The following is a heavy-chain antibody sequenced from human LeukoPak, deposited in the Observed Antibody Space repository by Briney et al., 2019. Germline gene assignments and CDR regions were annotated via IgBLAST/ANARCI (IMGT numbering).Heavy chain of an antibody. CDR1: GYTLTEIS. V-gene: IGHV1-24*01. D-gene: IGHD3-22*01. CDR2: FDTEDGET. Sequence: ASVTVSCKVSGYTLTEISMHWVRHGPGKGLEWMGGFDTEDGETIYAQKFQGRVTITEDTSTDTAYMELSSLRSEDTAVYYCATESSGYYYDAFDIWGQGTMVTVSS. J-gene: IGHJ3*02. CDR3: ATESSGYYYDAFDI.